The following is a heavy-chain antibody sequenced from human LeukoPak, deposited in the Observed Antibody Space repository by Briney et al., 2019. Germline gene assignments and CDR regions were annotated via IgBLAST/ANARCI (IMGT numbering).Heavy chain of an antibody. CDR1: GGSFSGYY. Sequence: SETLSLTCAVYGGSFSGYYWSWIRQPPGKGLEWIGEINHSGSTNYNPSLKSRVTISVDTSKNQFSLKLSSVTAADTAVYYCARRAALRGPFDIWGQGTMVTVSS. D-gene: IGHD1-26*01. CDR2: INHSGST. CDR3: ARRAALRGPFDI. V-gene: IGHV4-34*01. J-gene: IGHJ3*02.